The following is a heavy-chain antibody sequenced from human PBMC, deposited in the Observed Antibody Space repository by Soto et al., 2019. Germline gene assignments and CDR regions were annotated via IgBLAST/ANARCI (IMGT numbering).Heavy chain of an antibody. D-gene: IGHD5-18*01. CDR3: AKREVNTYGLFH. CDR2: IKTDGSSA. Sequence: EVQLVESGGGLVQPGGSLRLSCAASGFSFSSYWIHWVRQAPGKGLVWVSRIKTDGSSADYADSVKGRFTISRVNAKNILYLRKNSLRCDDMAVYYCAKREVNTYGLFHWCQGTLVTVSS. CDR1: GFSFSSYW. J-gene: IGHJ4*02. V-gene: IGHV3-74*01.